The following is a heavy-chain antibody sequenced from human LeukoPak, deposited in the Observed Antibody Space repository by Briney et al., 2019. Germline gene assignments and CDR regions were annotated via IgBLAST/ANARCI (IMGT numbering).Heavy chain of an antibody. Sequence: GGSLSLSCAASDSTFSSYTMNWVRQAPGKGLEWVSSISSSSIYIYYADSVKGRFTISRDNAKNSLYLQMNSLRAEDTAVYYCARDNYYDSSGYYYYFDYWGQGTLVTVSS. D-gene: IGHD3-22*01. CDR1: DSTFSSYT. V-gene: IGHV3-21*01. CDR2: ISSSSIYI. J-gene: IGHJ4*02. CDR3: ARDNYYDSSGYYYYFDY.